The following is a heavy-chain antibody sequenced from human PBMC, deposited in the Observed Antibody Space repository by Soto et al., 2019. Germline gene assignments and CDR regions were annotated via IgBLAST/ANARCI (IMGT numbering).Heavy chain of an antibody. J-gene: IGHJ3*02. Sequence: PVGSLRLSCAASGFICSSYDMSWVRQAPGKGLEWVSTILVDGRTFYVDSVKGRFTISRDSSQNTVYLQMNSLTAGDTALYYCAKATATGGGAFDICGQGTMVTGSS. CDR1: GFICSSYD. D-gene: IGHD2-8*02. V-gene: IGHV3-23*01. CDR2: ILVDGRT. CDR3: AKATATGGGAFDI.